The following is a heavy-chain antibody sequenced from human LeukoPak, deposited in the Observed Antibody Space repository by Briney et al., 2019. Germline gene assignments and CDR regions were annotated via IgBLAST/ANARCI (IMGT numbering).Heavy chain of an antibody. CDR1: GFTFDDYG. Sequence: PGGSLRLSCAASGFTFDDYGMSWVRQAPGKGLEWVSGINWNGCSTGYADSVKGRFTISRDNAKNSLYLQMNSLRAEDTALYYCARIFRNCTNGVCYPPRYYFDYWGQGTLVTVSS. V-gene: IGHV3-20*04. CDR3: ARIFRNCTNGVCYPPRYYFDY. CDR2: INWNGCST. D-gene: IGHD2-8*01. J-gene: IGHJ4*02.